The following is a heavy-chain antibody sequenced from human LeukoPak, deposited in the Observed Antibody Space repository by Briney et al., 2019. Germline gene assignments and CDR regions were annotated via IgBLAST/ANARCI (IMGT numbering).Heavy chain of an antibody. CDR1: GGSFSGYY. CDR3: ARDGGYCSGVSCYSDF. Sequence: PSETLSLTCAVYGGSFSGYYWSWTRQPPGKGLEWIGEINHSGSTNYNPSLKSRVTISVDTSKNQFSLKLSSVTAADTAVYYCARDGGYCSGVSCYSDFWSQGTLVTVSS. V-gene: IGHV4-34*01. CDR2: INHSGST. J-gene: IGHJ4*02. D-gene: IGHD2-15*01.